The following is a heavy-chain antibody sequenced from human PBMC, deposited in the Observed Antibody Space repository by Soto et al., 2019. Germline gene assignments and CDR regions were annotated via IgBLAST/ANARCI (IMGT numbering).Heavy chain of an antibody. V-gene: IGHV5-10-1*01. CDR3: AASVQTGTTYEYYFDY. CDR2: IDPSHSYT. J-gene: IGHJ4*02. D-gene: IGHD1-7*01. CDR1: GYSFTSYW. Sequence: GEAVTISFKGSGYSFTSYWISWVRQMPVTDLEWMGRIDPSHSYTNYSPSFHGHVNISAEKSMSTAYLQWSSLKASDTAMYYCAASVQTGTTYEYYFDYWGQGTLVTVST.